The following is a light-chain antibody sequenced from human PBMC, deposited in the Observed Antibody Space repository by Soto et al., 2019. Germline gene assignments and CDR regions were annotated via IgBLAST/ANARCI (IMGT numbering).Light chain of an antibody. CDR2: GAS. CDR1: QSVFSS. J-gene: IGKJ1*01. CDR3: QQTLSVPRT. Sequence: EIVMTQSPATLSVSPGERATLSCRASQSVFSSLAWYQQKPGQAPRLLIYGASTRATGVPPRFSGSTAGTDFTLTITGLQPEDSATYYCQQTLSVPRTFGLGTKVDIK. V-gene: IGKV3-15*01.